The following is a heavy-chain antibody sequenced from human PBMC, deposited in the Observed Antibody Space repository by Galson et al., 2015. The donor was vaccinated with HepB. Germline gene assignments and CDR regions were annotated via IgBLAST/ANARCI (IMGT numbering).Heavy chain of an antibody. J-gene: IGHJ6*02. V-gene: IGHV3-21*01. D-gene: IGHD3-10*01. Sequence: SLRLSCAASGFTFSSYSMNWVRQAPGKGLEWVSSISSSSSYIYYADSVKGRFTISRDNAKNSLYLQMNSLRAEDTAVYYCARDNGVWFGELFSYYYYGMDVWGQGTTVTVSS. CDR3: ARDNGVWFGELFSYYYYGMDV. CDR2: ISSSSSYI. CDR1: GFTFSSYS.